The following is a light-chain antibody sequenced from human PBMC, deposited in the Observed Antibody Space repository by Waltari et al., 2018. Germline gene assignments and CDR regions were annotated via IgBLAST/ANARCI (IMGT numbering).Light chain of an antibody. CDR1: SSDVGGYNA. Sequence: QSALTQPRSVSGSPGQSVTISCTGSSSDVGGYNAVSWYQQFPGKGPKVLIYDVSKRLSGVPDRFSGSKSGNTASLTISGLQAEDEAAYYCCSYAGTYTFFVFGSGTEVTAL. J-gene: IGLJ1*01. CDR2: DVS. CDR3: CSYAGTYTFFV. V-gene: IGLV2-11*01.